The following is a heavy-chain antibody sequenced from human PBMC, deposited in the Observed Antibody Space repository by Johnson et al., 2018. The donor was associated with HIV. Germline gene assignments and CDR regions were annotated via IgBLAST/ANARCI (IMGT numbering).Heavy chain of an antibody. Sequence: QVQLVESGGGVVQPGRSLRLSCAASGFTFSSYGMHWVRQAPGKGLEWVAAVSDHGRTTYFADSVKGLFTFTRDNSKNTLYLQMNSLRAEDTAVYYCAKDHPVVAERTGAFCIWGQGKMVTVSS. CDR2: VSDHGRTT. CDR1: GFTFSSYG. D-gene: IGHD2-15*01. V-gene: IGHV3-30*18. J-gene: IGHJ3*02. CDR3: AKDHPVVAERTGAFCI.